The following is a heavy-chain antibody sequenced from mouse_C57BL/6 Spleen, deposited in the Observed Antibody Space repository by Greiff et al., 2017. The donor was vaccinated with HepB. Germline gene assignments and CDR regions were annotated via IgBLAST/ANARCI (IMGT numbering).Heavy chain of an antibody. CDR3: APSGGWLLREDYAMDY. D-gene: IGHD2-3*01. J-gene: IGHJ4*01. V-gene: IGHV2-4*01. Sequence: QVQLQQSGPGLVQPSQSLSITCTVSGFSLTSYGVHWVRQPPGKGLEWLGVIWSGGSTDYNAAFISRLSISKDNSKSQVFFKMNSLQADDTAIYYCAPSGGWLLREDYAMDYWGQGTSVTVSS. CDR2: IWSGGST. CDR1: GFSLTSYG.